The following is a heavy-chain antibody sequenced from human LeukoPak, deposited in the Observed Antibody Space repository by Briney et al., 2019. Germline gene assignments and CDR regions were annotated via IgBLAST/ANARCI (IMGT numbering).Heavy chain of an antibody. CDR2: IKQDGSEK. D-gene: IGHD3-22*01. J-gene: IGHJ4*02. CDR3: ARARQYTYYYDFLDY. Sequence: GGSLRLSCAASGFTISNYWMSWVRQAPGKGLEWVANIKQDGSEKYYVDSVKGRFTISRDNAKNSLYLQMNSLRAEDTAVYYCARARQYTYYYDFLDYWGQGILVTVSS. CDR1: GFTISNYW. V-gene: IGHV3-7*01.